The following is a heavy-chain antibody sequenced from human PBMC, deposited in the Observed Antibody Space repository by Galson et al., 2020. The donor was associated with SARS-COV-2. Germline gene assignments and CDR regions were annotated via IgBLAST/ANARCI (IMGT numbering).Heavy chain of an antibody. CDR3: ASGFGILEWPFDY. D-gene: IGHD3-3*01. Sequence: SQTLSLTCTVSGGSISSYYWSWIRQPPGKGLEWIGYIYYSGSTNYNPSLKSRVTISVDTSKNQFSLKLSSVTAADTAVYYCASGFGILEWPFDYWGQGTLVTVSS. CDR1: GGSISSYY. CDR2: IYYSGST. V-gene: IGHV4-59*01. J-gene: IGHJ4*02.